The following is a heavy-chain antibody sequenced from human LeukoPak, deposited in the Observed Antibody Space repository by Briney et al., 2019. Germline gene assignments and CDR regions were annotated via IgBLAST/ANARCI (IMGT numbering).Heavy chain of an antibody. V-gene: IGHV1-3*01. J-gene: IGHJ4*02. CDR2: INAGNGNT. CDR3: ARDQYCSGGSCYYPLDY. CDR1: GYTFTSYA. D-gene: IGHD2-15*01. Sequence: ASVKVSCKASGYTFTSYAMHWVRQAPGQRLEWMGWINAGNGNTKYSQKFQGRVTITADESTSTAYMELSSLRSEDTAVYYCARDQYCSGGSCYYPLDYWGQGTLVTVSS.